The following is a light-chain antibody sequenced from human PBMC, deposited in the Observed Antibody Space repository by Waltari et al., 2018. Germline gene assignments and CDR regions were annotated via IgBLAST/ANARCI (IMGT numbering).Light chain of an antibody. J-gene: IGLJ2*01. V-gene: IGLV1-51*01. Sequence: QSVLTPPPSVSAAPGPKVTIPCSGGSFNIGMAYVCWYQQVPGTAHKLLIYDVNERPSGIPDRFSGSKSGTSATLGITGLQTGDEAHYYCGSWDHSLHAVVFGGGTELTVL. CDR2: DVN. CDR1: SFNIGMAY. CDR3: GSWDHSLHAVV.